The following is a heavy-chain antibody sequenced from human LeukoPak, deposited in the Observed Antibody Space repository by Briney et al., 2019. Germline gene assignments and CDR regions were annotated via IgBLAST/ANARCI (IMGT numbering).Heavy chain of an antibody. CDR3: ARVVKVGASRWWFDP. D-gene: IGHD1-26*01. J-gene: IGHJ5*02. V-gene: IGHV1-2*02. CDR2: INPNSGGT. CDR1: GYTFTGYY. Sequence: ASVKVSCNASGYTFTGYYMHWVRQAPGQGLEWMGWINPNSGGTNYAQKFQGRVNMTRETTISTAHMVLSRLRSHDTAVYYGARVVKVGASRWWFDPWGQGTLVTVSS.